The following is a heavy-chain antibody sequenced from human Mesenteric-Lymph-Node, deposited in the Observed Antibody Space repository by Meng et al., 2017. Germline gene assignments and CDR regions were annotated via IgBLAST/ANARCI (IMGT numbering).Heavy chain of an antibody. J-gene: IGHJ4*02. D-gene: IGHD6-19*01. CDR2: IIPIFGTA. CDR3: ARGGSSGWDFDY. V-gene: IGHV1-69*13. CDR1: GGTFSSYA. Sequence: SVKVSCKASGGTFSSYAISWVRQAPGQGLEWMGGIIPIFGTANYAQKFQGRVMITADESTSTAYMEPSSLRSEDTAVYYCARGGSSGWDFDYWGQGTLVTVSS.